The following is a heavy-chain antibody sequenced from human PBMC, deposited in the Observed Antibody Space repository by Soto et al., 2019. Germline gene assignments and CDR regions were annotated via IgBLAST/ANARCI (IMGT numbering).Heavy chain of an antibody. CDR1: GGTFSSYT. CDR3: ARCSGGSCQGDY. J-gene: IGHJ4*02. Sequence: QVQLVQSGAEVKKPGSPVKVSCKASGGTFSSYTISWVRQAPGQGLEWMGRIIPILVIANYAQKFQGRVTITADKSTSPAYMELSSLRSEDTAVYYCARCSGGSCQGDYWGQGTLVTVSS. V-gene: IGHV1-69*02. CDR2: IIPILVIA. D-gene: IGHD2-15*01.